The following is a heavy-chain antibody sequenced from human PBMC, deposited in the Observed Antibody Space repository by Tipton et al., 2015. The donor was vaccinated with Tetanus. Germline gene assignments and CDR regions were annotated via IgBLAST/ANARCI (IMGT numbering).Heavy chain of an antibody. Sequence: SLRLSCAASGFTFDDYAMHWVRQAPGKGLEWVSGISWNVGSIGYADSVKGRFTISRDNAKNSLYLQMNSLRAEDTAFYYCAKDIGDIVVVPTAPAFDIWGQGPMVPVSS. CDR3: AKDIGDIVVVPTAPAFDI. CDR1: GFTFDDYA. V-gene: IGHV3-9*01. J-gene: IGHJ3*02. D-gene: IGHD2-2*01. CDR2: ISWNVGSI.